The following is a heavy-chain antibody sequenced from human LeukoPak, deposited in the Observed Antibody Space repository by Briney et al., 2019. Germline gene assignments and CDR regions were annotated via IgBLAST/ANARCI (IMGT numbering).Heavy chain of an antibody. J-gene: IGHJ6*02. V-gene: IGHV3-48*01. D-gene: IGHD3-10*01. CDR1: GFTFSTYS. CDR3: AKDRGTDPYALDV. Sequence: GGSLRLSCAASGFTFSTYSMNWVRQAPGKGLEWVSYITSTSATKYYADSVKGRFTISRDNAKSSLFLQMNSLRAEDTAVYYCAKDRGTDPYALDVWGQGTTVTVSS. CDR2: ITSTSATK.